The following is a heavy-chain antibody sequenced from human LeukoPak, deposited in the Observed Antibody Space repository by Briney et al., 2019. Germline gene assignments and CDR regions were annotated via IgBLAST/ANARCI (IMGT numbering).Heavy chain of an antibody. CDR2: IRYDGSNR. J-gene: IGHJ3*02. CDR1: GFTFSSYG. Sequence: GGSLRLSCAASGFTFSSYGMHWVRQAPGKGLEWVAFIRYDGSNRYYASSEKGRFTISRDSSKDTLYLQMNSLRAEDTAVYYCAKDLYYDSSATDAFNIWGQGTMVTVSS. D-gene: IGHD3-22*01. V-gene: IGHV3-30*02. CDR3: AKDLYYDSSATDAFNI.